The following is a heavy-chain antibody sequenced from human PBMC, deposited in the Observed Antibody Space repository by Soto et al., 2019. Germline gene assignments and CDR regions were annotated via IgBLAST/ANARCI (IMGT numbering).Heavy chain of an antibody. CDR3: AXXPNYFDY. CDR2: ISAHNGNT. CDR1: GYTFTSYG. D-gene: IGHD2-8*01. J-gene: IGHJ4*02. V-gene: IGHV1-18*01. Sequence: QVQLVQSGAEVKKPGASVKVSCKASGYTFTSYGISWVRQAPGQGLEWMGWISAHNGNTKYAQKLQGRVTMTTDTXXXXXXXXXXXXXXXXXAXYXXAXXPNYFDYWGQGTLVTVSS.